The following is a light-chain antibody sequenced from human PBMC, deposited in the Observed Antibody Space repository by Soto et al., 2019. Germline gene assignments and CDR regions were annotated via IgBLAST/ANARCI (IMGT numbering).Light chain of an antibody. Sequence: EIVLTQSPATVSVSLGERATFSCRASQSVGNNLAWYQQKPGQSPRLLIYDTFNRASGVPARFSGSGSGTEFTLSISGLQSEDFATYYCLQDYDFPYTFGQGTKLEIK. CDR1: QSVGNN. V-gene: IGKV3-15*01. CDR3: LQDYDFPYT. J-gene: IGKJ2*01. CDR2: DTF.